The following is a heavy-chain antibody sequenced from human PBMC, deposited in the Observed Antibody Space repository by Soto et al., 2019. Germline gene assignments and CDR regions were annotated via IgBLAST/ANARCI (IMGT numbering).Heavy chain of an antibody. CDR1: GGSISAYY. J-gene: IGHJ4*01. CDR3: ARGSVDTVDSSGFYEY. D-gene: IGHD3-22*01. V-gene: IGHV4-34*01. CDR2: INQSGGT. Sequence: PSVTLSLTCAVYGGSISAYYWTWIRQPPGKGLEWIGQINQSGGTSYNPSLKSRVTISVDTSKSQFSLKLTSVTAADRAVYYCARGSVDTVDSSGFYEYWVHGTPVTVSS.